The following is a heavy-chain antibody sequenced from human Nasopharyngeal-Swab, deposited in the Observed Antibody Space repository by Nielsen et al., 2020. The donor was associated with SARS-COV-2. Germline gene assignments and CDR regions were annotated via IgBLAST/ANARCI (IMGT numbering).Heavy chain of an antibody. J-gene: IGHJ6*02. V-gene: IGHV3-15*01. CDR2: IKSKTDGGTT. D-gene: IGHD2-21*02. Sequence: WIRQPPGKGLEWVGRIKSKTDGGTTDYAAPVKGRFTISRDDSKNTLYLQMNSLKTEDTAVYYCTTDLAYCGGDCYSPYYYGTDVWGQGTTVTVS. CDR3: TTDLAYCGGDCYSPYYYGTDV.